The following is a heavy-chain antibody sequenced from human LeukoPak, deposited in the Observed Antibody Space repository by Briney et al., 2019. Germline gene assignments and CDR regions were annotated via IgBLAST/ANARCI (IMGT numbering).Heavy chain of an antibody. J-gene: IGHJ4*02. CDR2: IDAGRNTI. D-gene: IGHD3-10*01. CDR1: GFIFSDSH. Sequence: PGGSLRLSCVASGFIFSDSHISWIRQAPGKGLEWVSYIDAGRNTIYYADSVKGRFTVSRDNAKNSLYLQMNSLRAEDTAVYYCARRFETLDYWGQGTLVTVSS. CDR3: ARRFETLDY. V-gene: IGHV3-11*01.